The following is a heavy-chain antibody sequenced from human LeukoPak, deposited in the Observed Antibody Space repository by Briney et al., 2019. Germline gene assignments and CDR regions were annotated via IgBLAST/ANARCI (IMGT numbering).Heavy chain of an antibody. CDR2: ISGGGGCT. V-gene: IGHV3-23*01. J-gene: IGHJ5*02. CDR3: AKEKRDILRYCSSTSCDYNWFDP. CDR1: GFTFSSYA. Sequence: GGSLRLSCAASGFTFSSYAMSWVRQAPGKGLEWVSAISGGGGCTYYADSVKGRFTISRDNSKNTLYLQMNSLRAEDTAVYYCAKEKRDILRYCSSTSCDYNWFDPWGQGTLVTVSS. D-gene: IGHD2-2*01.